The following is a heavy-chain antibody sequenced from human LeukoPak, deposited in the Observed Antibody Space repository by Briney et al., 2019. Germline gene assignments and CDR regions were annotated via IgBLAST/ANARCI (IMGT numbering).Heavy chain of an antibody. CDR1: GFTFDDYA. J-gene: IGHJ4*02. D-gene: IGHD3-22*01. CDR3: TKDIRSYYESSGYYSYFDS. CDR2: ISGDVDNT. Sequence: GESLRLSCAASGFTFDDYAMHWVRLAPGKGLEWVSLISGDVDNTYYADSVKGRFTISRDKSKNSLYLQMNSLRTEDTGLYYCTKDIRSYYESSGYYSYFDSWGQGTLVTVSS. V-gene: IGHV3-43*02.